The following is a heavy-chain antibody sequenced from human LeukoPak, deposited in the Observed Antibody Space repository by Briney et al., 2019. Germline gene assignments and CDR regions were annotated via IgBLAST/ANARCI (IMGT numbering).Heavy chain of an antibody. D-gene: IGHD3-10*02. CDR1: GGSINGYY. J-gene: IGHJ6*02. CDR2: IYTSGST. V-gene: IGHV4-4*07. CDR3: ARAPSNYVYGMDV. Sequence: TSETLSLTCTVSGGSINGYYWSWIRQPAGKGLEWIGRIYTSGSTNYNPSLRGRVLMSIDTSKNQFSLKLSSVTAADTAVFYCARAPSNYVYGMDVWGQGTTVTVSS.